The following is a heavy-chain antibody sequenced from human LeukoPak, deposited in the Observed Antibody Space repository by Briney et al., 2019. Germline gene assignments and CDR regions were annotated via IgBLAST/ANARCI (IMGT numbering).Heavy chain of an antibody. CDR1: GGTFSSYA. CDR3: ARERWLVRFDYYYYYMDV. CDR2: IIPIFGTA. V-gene: IGHV1-69*05. J-gene: IGHJ6*03. D-gene: IGHD6-19*01. Sequence: ASVKVSCKASGGTFSSYAISWVRQAPGQGLEWMGRIIPIFGTANYAQKFQGRVTITTDESTSTAYMELSSLRSEDTAVYYCARERWLVRFDYYYYYMDVWGKGTTVTVSS.